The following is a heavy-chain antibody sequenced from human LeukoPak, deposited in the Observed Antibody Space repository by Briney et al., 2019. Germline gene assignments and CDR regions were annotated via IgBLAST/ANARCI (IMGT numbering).Heavy chain of an antibody. D-gene: IGHD1-26*01. Sequence: GGSLRLSCAASGFAFSSYAMSWVRLAPGKGLEWVSAISGSGGSTYYADPVKGRFTISRDNSKNTLYLQMNSLRAEDTAVYYCAKDSGVGATNWGQGTLVTVSS. CDR1: GFAFSSYA. CDR3: AKDSGVGATN. V-gene: IGHV3-23*01. J-gene: IGHJ4*02. CDR2: ISGSGGST.